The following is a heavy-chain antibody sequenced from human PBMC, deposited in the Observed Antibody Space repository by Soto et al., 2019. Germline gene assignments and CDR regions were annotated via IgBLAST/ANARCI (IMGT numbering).Heavy chain of an antibody. D-gene: IGHD2-21*01. Sequence: ASVKVSCKASGYTFSSYYMNWVRQAPGQGLEWLGIINPSGGYTTYAQRFLGRVTMTSDTSTSTVHMELGSLTSEDTAVYYCARGGGIVVVIAPYDHWGQGPLVTVS. CDR2: INPSGGYT. J-gene: IGHJ4*02. V-gene: IGHV1-46*03. CDR1: GYTFSSYY. CDR3: ARGGGIVVVIAPYDH.